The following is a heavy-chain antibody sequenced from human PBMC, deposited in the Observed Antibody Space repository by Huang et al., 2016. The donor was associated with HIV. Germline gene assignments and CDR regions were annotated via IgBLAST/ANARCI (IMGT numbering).Heavy chain of an antibody. CDR3: ARDPRIQSWLNFFDY. J-gene: IGHJ4*02. D-gene: IGHD3-22*01. Sequence: EVQLVESGGGLVQPGGSLRLSCAASGFSISSYWMHWVRQAPGKGLVWVSRSNSDGRRTSHADSVKGRFTIARDNAKNTLYLQMNSLRAEDTAVYYCARDPRIQSWLNFFDYWGQGTLVSVSS. CDR2: SNSDGRRT. V-gene: IGHV3-74*01. CDR1: GFSISSYW.